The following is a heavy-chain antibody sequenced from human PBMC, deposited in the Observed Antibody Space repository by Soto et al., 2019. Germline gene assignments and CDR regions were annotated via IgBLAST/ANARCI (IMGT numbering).Heavy chain of an antibody. CDR2: IYFSGST. Sequence: QLQLQESGPGLVKPSETLSLTCTVSGDSISSSSYYWGRIRQPPGKGLEWIGYIYFSGSTYYNPSLKSRVTISVDTSKNQFSLKLSSVTAADTAVYYCARHLAAGISPYYFDYWGQGTLVTVSS. J-gene: IGHJ4*02. CDR1: GDSISSSSYY. D-gene: IGHD6-13*01. V-gene: IGHV4-39*01. CDR3: ARHLAAGISPYYFDY.